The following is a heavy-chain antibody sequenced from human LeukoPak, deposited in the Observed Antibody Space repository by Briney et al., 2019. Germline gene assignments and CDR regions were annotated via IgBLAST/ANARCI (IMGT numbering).Heavy chain of an antibody. J-gene: IGHJ5*02. D-gene: IGHD2-2*01. V-gene: IGHV3-49*03. Sequence: GGSLRLSCAASGFTVSSNYMSWFRQAPGKGLEWVGFIRSIAYGGTTEYAASVKGRFTISRDDSKSIAYLQMNSLKTEDTAVYYCTRSATSCYSCNWFDPWGQGTLVTVSS. CDR1: GFTVSSNY. CDR2: IRSIAYGGTT. CDR3: TRSATSCYSCNWFDP.